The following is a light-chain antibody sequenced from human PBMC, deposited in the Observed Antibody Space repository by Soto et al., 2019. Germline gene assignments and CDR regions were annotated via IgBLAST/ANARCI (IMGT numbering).Light chain of an antibody. Sequence: QTSLNPPPSSSGSPGQSVHISCTVTSSDVGAYDYVSWYQQHPVKAPKLMIYEINKRPSGVPDRFSGSKSGNTASLTVSGLQAEDEADYYCSSFAGSNNFPYVFGTGTKVTVL. J-gene: IGLJ1*01. CDR3: SSFAGSNNFPYV. CDR1: SSDVGAYDY. V-gene: IGLV2-8*01. CDR2: EIN.